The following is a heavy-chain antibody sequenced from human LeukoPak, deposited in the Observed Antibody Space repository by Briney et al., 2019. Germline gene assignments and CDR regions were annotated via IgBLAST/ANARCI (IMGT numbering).Heavy chain of an antibody. D-gene: IGHD4-17*01. J-gene: IGHJ4*02. CDR3: ARGSTVTTYGAFDY. CDR2: IYSGGST. CDR1: GFTVSSNY. Sequence: GGSLRISCAASGFTVSSNYMSWVRQAPGKGLEWVSVIYSGGSTYYADSVKGRFTISRDNSKNTLYLQMNSLRAEDTAVYYCARGSTVTTYGAFDYWGQGTLVTVSS. V-gene: IGHV3-66*02.